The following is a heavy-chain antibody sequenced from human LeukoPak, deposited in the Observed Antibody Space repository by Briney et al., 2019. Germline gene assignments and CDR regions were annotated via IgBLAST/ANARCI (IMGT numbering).Heavy chain of an antibody. D-gene: IGHD3-10*01. CDR3: ARDRVSGSGSIDY. CDR2: ITGNSNYI. Sequence: GGSLRLSCAVSGFTFSRYSMNWVRQAPGKGLEWVSFITGNSNYIYYADSVKGRFTISRDNAKNSLYLQMNSLRVEDTAVYYCARDRVSGSGSIDYWGQGTLVTVSS. J-gene: IGHJ4*02. CDR1: GFTFSRYS. V-gene: IGHV3-21*01.